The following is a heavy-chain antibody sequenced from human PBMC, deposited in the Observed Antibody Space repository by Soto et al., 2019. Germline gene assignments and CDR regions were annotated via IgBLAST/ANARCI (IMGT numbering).Heavy chain of an antibody. V-gene: IGHV3-74*01. Sequence: GGSLRLSCAASGFTLSNFWMHWFRQAPGKGLEWVSRINSDGRSASYVDSVKGRFTISRDNANNTLYLEMNSLRAEDTAVYFCARGGRYRENYYFGMDVWGQGTTVTVSS. CDR3: ARGGRYRENYYFGMDV. J-gene: IGHJ6*02. CDR2: INSDGRSA. D-gene: IGHD1-26*01. CDR1: GFTLSNFW.